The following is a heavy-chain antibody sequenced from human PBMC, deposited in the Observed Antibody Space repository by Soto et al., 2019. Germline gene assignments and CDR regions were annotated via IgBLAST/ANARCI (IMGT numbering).Heavy chain of an antibody. J-gene: IGHJ4*02. V-gene: IGHV1-8*01. Sequence: QVQLVQSGAEVKKPGALVKVSWKASAYTFTSYDINWVRQATGQGLEWMGWMNPNSGNTGYAQKFQGRVTMTRNTSISTAYMELSTLRSEDTAVYYCARGSQYDILTGYYHYDYWGQGTLVTVSS. CDR2: MNPNSGNT. CDR3: ARGSQYDILTGYYHYDY. CDR1: AYTFTSYD. D-gene: IGHD3-9*01.